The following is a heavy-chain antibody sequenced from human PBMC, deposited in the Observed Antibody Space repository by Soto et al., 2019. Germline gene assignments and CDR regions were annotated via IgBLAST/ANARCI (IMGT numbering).Heavy chain of an antibody. J-gene: IGHJ6*04. CDR2: INHSGIT. D-gene: IGHD2-2*02. V-gene: IGHV4-34*01. Sequence: SETLSLTSDVYGGSFSGYYWSRIRQPPRKGLEGIGEINHSGITNYNPSLKSRVTISVDTSKNQFSLKLSSVTAADTAVYYCARGVPAAIAQDKNYYYSCGMDVWGKVT. CDR1: GGSFSGYY. CDR3: ARGVPAAIAQDKNYYYSCGMDV.